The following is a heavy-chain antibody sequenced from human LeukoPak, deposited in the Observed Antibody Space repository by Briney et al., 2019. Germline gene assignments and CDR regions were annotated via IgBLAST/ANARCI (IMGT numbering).Heavy chain of an antibody. CDR1: GFTFSSYA. CDR2: INSDGSST. Sequence: GGSLRLSCAASGFTFSSYAMSWVRQAPGKGLEWVSRINSDGSSTSYADSVKGRFTISRDNAKNTLYLQMNSLRAEDTAVYYCARIQKYYYGSGSYLLFDYWGQGTLVTVSS. D-gene: IGHD3-10*01. CDR3: ARIQKYYYGSGSYLLFDY. J-gene: IGHJ4*02. V-gene: IGHV3-74*01.